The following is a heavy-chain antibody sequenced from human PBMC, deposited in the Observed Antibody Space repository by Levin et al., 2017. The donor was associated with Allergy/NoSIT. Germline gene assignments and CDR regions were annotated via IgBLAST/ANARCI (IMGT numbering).Heavy chain of an antibody. J-gene: IGHJ6*02. CDR3: ARLPSAGGGEYYGVDV. D-gene: IGHD2-21*01. V-gene: IGHV4-39*01. CDR2: FYYSGGT. CDR1: GDSISSSRYY. Sequence: PSQTLSLTCTVFGDSISSSRYYWGWIRQAPGRGLEWIGSFYYSGGTYYNPSLKSPITIFRDTSKNQFSLKVRSVTAADAAVYFCARLPSAGGGEYYGVDVWGQGTTVTVSS.